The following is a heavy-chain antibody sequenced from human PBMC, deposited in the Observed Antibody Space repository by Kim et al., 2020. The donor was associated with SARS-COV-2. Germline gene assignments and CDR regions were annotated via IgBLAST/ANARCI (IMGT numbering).Heavy chain of an antibody. V-gene: IGHV3-7*04. D-gene: IGHD4-17*01. CDR3: ARGASGATVRVTHGNV. J-gene: IGHJ6*02. Sequence: SVKGRFTISRDNAKNSLYLQMNSLRAEDTAVYYCARGASGATVRVTHGNVWGQGTTVTVSS.